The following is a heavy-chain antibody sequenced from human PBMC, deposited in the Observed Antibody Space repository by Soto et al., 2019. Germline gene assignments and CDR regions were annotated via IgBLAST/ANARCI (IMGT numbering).Heavy chain of an antibody. CDR2: IYYSGST. Sequence: SETLSLTCTVSGGSISSYYWSWIRQPPWKGLEWIGYIYYSGSTNYNPSLKSRVTISVDTSKNQFSLKLSSVTAADTAVYYCARGSRELDNIGFIAAAFSSYWYFDLWGRGTLVTVSS. D-gene: IGHD6-13*01. CDR3: ARGSRELDNIGFIAAAFSSYWYFDL. V-gene: IGHV4-59*01. J-gene: IGHJ2*01. CDR1: GGSISSYY.